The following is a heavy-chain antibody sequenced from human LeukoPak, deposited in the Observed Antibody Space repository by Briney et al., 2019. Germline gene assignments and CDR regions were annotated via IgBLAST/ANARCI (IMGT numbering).Heavy chain of an antibody. CDR3: AREKAARDYYYYYMDV. D-gene: IGHD6-6*01. J-gene: IGHJ6*03. Sequence: GGSLRLSCAASGFIFKKYWMNWVRQVPGKGLECLANIKEDGSETYYADSVKGRFTISRDNAKNSLYLQMNSLRAEDTAVYYCAREKAARDYYYYYMDVWGKGTTVTVSS. V-gene: IGHV3-7*01. CDR1: GFIFKKYW. CDR2: IKEDGSET.